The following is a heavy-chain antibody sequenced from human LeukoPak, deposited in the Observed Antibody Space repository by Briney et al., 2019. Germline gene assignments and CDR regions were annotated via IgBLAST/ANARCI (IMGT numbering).Heavy chain of an antibody. CDR3: ARDVQPYGSGSYYTYYYGMDV. V-gene: IGHV3-48*03. J-gene: IGHJ6*04. CDR2: ISSSGSTI. CDR1: GFTFSSYE. D-gene: IGHD3-10*01. Sequence: GGSLRLSCAASGFTFSSYEMNWVRQAPGKGLEWVSCISSSGSTIYYADSVKGRFTISRDNAKNSLYLQMNSLRAEDTAVYYCARDVQPYGSGSYYTYYYGMDVWGKGTTVTVSS.